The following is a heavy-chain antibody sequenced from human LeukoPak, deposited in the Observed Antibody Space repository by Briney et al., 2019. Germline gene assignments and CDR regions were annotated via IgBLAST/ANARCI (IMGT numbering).Heavy chain of an antibody. D-gene: IGHD2-15*01. V-gene: IGHV3-21*01. CDR1: AFTFINHA. CDR2: MSCGGTYI. J-gene: IGHJ4*02. Sequence: GGCLRLSCTASAFTFINHAMTWDRQAPGEWLGWVSSMSCGGTYINYADSVRGRFTMSRDNSKNSLYLVVNSLRAEDTDTYYCARDRLTGASRVFVVQWGQGALVTVS. CDR3: ARDRLTGASRVFVVQ.